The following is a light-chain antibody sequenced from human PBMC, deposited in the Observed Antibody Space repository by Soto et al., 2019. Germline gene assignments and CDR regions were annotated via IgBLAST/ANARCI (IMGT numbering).Light chain of an antibody. V-gene: IGLV2-8*01. CDR1: RSDIGGYNY. Sequence: QSVLTQPPSASGSPGQSVTISCTGTRSDIGGYNYVSWYQQHPGKAPKLIIYEVSERPSGVPGRFSGSKSGNTASLTVSGLQAEDEADYFCSSFAGSNNFVVFGGGTKLTVL. J-gene: IGLJ2*01. CDR2: EVS. CDR3: SSFAGSNNFVV.